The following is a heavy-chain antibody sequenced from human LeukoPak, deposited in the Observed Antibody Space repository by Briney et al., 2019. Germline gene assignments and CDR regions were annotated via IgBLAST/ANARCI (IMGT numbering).Heavy chain of an antibody. CDR2: IYTSGST. V-gene: IGHV4-61*02. CDR1: GGSISSGSYY. D-gene: IGHD3-10*01. J-gene: IGHJ4*02. CDR3: AREESL. Sequence: SQTLSPTCTVSGGSISSGSYYWSWIRQPAGKGLEWIGRIYTSGSTNYNPSLKSRVTISVDTSKNQFSLKLSSVTAADTAVYYCAREESLWGQGTLVTVSS.